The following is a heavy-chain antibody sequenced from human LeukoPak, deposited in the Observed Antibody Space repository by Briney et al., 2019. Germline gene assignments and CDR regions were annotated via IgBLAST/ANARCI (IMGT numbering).Heavy chain of an antibody. CDR2: INHSGST. J-gene: IGHJ4*02. V-gene: IGHV4-34*01. CDR1: GGSFSGYY. D-gene: IGHD6-19*01. CDR3: ALIAVAGNFDY. Sequence: TSETLSLTCAVYGGSFSGYYWSWIRQPPGKGLEWIGEINHSGSTNYNPSLKSRVTISVDTSKNQFSLKLSSVTAADTAVYYCALIAVAGNFDYWGQGTLVTVSS.